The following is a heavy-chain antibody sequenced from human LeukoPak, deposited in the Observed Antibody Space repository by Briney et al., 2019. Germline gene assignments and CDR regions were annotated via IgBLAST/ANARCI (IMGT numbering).Heavy chain of an antibody. CDR2: INPSGGST. Sequence: ASVKVSCKASGGTFTSYYMHWVRQAPGQGLEWMGIINPSGGSTSYAQKFQGRVTMTRDMSTSTVYMELSSLRSEDTAVYYCARAEGTAMVNDAFDIWGQGTMVTVSS. CDR3: ARAEGTAMVNDAFDI. CDR1: GGTFTSYY. V-gene: IGHV1-46*01. J-gene: IGHJ3*02. D-gene: IGHD5-18*01.